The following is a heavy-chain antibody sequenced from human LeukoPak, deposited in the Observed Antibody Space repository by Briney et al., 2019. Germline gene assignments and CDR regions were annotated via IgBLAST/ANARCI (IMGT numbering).Heavy chain of an antibody. Sequence: SETLSLTCTVSGGSISSSSYYWGWIRQPPGKGLEWIGSIYYSGSTYYNPSLKSRVTISVDTSKNQFSLKLSSVTAADTAVYYCARWRGPAAYYYYYMDVWGKGTTVTISS. CDR3: ARWRGPAAYYYYYMDV. CDR2: IYYSGST. CDR1: GGSISSSSYY. D-gene: IGHD2-2*01. V-gene: IGHV4-39*07. J-gene: IGHJ6*03.